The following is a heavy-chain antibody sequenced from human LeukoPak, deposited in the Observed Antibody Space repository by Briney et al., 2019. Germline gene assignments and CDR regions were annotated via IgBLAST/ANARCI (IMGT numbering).Heavy chain of an antibody. Sequence: SETLSLTCAVYGGSFSGYYWSWIRQPPGKGLEWIGEINHSGSTNYNPSLKSRVTISVDTSKNQFSLKLSSVTAADTAVYYCARAIQLWALGYYYYYMDVWGKGTTVTVSS. D-gene: IGHD5-18*01. J-gene: IGHJ6*03. CDR1: GGSFSGYY. CDR3: ARAIQLWALGYYYYYMDV. CDR2: INHSGST. V-gene: IGHV4-34*01.